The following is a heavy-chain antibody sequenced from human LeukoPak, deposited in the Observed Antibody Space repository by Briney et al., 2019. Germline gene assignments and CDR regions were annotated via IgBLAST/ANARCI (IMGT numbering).Heavy chain of an antibody. CDR1: GYAFTSYG. CDR3: ARDRYYDSSGYYVDY. J-gene: IGHJ4*02. D-gene: IGHD3-22*01. CDR2: ISPYNGNT. V-gene: IGHV1-18*04. Sequence: ASVKVSCKAFGYAFTSYGISWVRQAPGQGLEWMGWISPYNGNTNYAQKLQGRVTMTTDTSTSTAYKELRSLRSDDTAVFYCARDRYYDSSGYYVDYWGQGTLVTVSS.